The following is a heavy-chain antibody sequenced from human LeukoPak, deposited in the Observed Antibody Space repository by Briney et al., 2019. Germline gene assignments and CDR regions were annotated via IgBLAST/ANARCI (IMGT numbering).Heavy chain of an antibody. J-gene: IGHJ4*02. CDR1: GFIFSSYW. Sequence: GGSLRLSCAASGFIFSSYWMSWVRQAPGKGLEWVANIKRDGSEKFYVDSVKGRFTISRDNAKNALFLQMNSLRVEDTAVYYCASGLELDYWGQGTLVTVSS. CDR2: IKRDGSEK. V-gene: IGHV3-7*01. CDR3: ASGLELDY.